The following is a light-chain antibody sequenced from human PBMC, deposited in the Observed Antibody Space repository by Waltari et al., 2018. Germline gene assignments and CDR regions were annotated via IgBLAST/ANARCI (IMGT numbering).Light chain of an antibody. CDR3: QQYDSTPYT. Sequence: IVLTQSPDTLSLSPGDRAALSCRDSQSLSSSYLAWYQQKPGQAPRLLIYGASTRATGIPDRFSGSGSETDFTLTISRLEPEDFAVYYCQQYDSTPYTFGRGTKLEIK. J-gene: IGKJ2*01. CDR2: GAS. V-gene: IGKV3-20*01. CDR1: QSLSSSY.